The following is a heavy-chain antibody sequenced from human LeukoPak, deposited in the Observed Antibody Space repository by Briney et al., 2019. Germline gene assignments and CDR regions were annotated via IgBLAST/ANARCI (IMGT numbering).Heavy chain of an antibody. Sequence: SETLSLTCTVSGGSSSSYYWSWIRQPPGKGLEWIAYISYSGSTDYNPSLKSRVTMSVDTSKNQFSLKLSSVTAADTAMYYCARGGRPGRLGLFDYWGQGTLVTVSS. CDR1: GGSSSSYY. V-gene: IGHV4-59*01. J-gene: IGHJ4*02. CDR2: ISYSGST. CDR3: ARGGRPGRLGLFDY. D-gene: IGHD3-16*01.